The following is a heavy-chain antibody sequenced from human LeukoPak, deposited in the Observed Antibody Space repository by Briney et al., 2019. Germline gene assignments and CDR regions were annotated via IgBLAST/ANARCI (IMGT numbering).Heavy chain of an antibody. J-gene: IGHJ4*02. D-gene: IGHD6-19*01. CDR2: ISYDGSNK. Sequence: GRSLRLSCAASGFSFSSYGMHWVRQAPGKGLEWVAVISYDGSNKYYADSVKGRFTISRDNSKNTLYLQMNSLRAEDTAVYYCAKEVAVAGIFDYWGQGTLVTVSS. CDR3: AKEVAVAGIFDY. V-gene: IGHV3-30*18. CDR1: GFSFSSYG.